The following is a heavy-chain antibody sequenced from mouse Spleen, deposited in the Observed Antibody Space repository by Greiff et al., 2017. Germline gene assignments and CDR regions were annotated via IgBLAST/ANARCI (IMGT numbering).Heavy chain of an antibody. CDR1: GYTFTSYW. J-gene: IGHJ3*01. V-gene: IGHV1-69*01. D-gene: IGHD2-12*01. Sequence: QVQLKQPGAELVMPGASVKLSCKASGYTFTSYWMHWVKQRPGQGLEWIGEIDPSDSYTNYNQKFKGKATLTVDKSSSTAYMQLSSLTSEDSAVYYCARPYSYSSFAYWGQGTLVTVSA. CDR3: ARPYSYSSFAY. CDR2: IDPSDSYT.